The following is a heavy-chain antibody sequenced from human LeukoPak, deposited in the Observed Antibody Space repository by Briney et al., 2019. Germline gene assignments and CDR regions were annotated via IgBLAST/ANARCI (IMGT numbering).Heavy chain of an antibody. CDR1: GETFSDFH. CDR2: INHGGSI. V-gene: IGHV4-34*01. Sequence: PSETLSLTCAVYGETFSDFHWSWIRQSPRKGLEWIGEINHGGSINYNPSLKSRVTISVDTSKNQFSLRLSSVTAADTAVYYCARVRVDVVRGARYGMDVWGKGTTVTVSS. CDR3: ARVRVDVVRGARYGMDV. J-gene: IGHJ6*04. D-gene: IGHD3-10*01.